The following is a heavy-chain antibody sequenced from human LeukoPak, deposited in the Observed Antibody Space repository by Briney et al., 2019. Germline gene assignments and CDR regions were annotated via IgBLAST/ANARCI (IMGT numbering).Heavy chain of an antibody. J-gene: IGHJ4*02. V-gene: IGHV4-31*03. Sequence: SETLSLTCTVSADSLSSGGHYWAWIRQFPGKGLESIGFIHHSGRSRHNPSLKDRVAMSVDTSRKQFALKLSSVTAADTAMYYCARGGNRFGGFYFDYWGQGIQVIVYS. CDR3: ARGGNRFGGFYFDY. CDR1: ADSLSSGGHY. CDR2: IHHSGRS. D-gene: IGHD3-10*01.